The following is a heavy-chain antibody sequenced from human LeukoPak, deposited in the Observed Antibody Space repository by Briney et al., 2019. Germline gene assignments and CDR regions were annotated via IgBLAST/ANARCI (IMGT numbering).Heavy chain of an antibody. Sequence: GGSLRLSCAASGFTFDDYAMHWVRQAPGKGLEWVSGISWNSGSIGYADSVKGRFTISRDNAKNSLYLQMNSLRAEDTAVYYCARGANKYYYYDSSGPLPIYGMDVWGQGTTVTVSS. V-gene: IGHV3-9*01. CDR2: ISWNSGSI. D-gene: IGHD3-22*01. J-gene: IGHJ6*02. CDR3: ARGANKYYYYDSSGPLPIYGMDV. CDR1: GFTFDDYA.